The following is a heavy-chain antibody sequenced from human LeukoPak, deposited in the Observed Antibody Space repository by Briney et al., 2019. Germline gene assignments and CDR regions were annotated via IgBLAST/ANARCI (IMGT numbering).Heavy chain of an antibody. CDR3: AKWAAVAGLSIDY. CDR2: INSDGSST. V-gene: IGHV3-74*01. CDR1: GFTFSSYW. Sequence: GGSLRLSCAASGFTFSSYWMHWVRQAPGKGLVWVSRINSDGSSTSYADSVKGRFTISRDNAKNTLYLQMNSLRAEDTAVYYCAKWAAVAGLSIDYWGQGTLVTVSS. D-gene: IGHD6-19*01. J-gene: IGHJ4*02.